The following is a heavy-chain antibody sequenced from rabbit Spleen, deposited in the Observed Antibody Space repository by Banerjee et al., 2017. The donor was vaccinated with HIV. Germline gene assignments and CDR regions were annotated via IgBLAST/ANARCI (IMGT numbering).Heavy chain of an antibody. CDR2: IHAGSSGII. CDR3: ARDTGSSFSSYGMDL. Sequence: QSLEESGGDLVKPGASLTLTCTVSGFSFSSSYYMCWVRQAPGKGLEWIACIHAGSSGIIAYASWAKGRFTISKPSSTTVTLQMTSLTAADTATYVCARDTGSSFSSYGMDLWGQGTLVTVS. V-gene: IGHV1S40*01. J-gene: IGHJ6*01. CDR1: GFSFSSSYY. D-gene: IGHD8-1*01.